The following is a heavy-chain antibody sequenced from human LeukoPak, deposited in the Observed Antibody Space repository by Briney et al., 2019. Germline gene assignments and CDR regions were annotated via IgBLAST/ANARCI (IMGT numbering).Heavy chain of an antibody. CDR2: INTNTGNP. V-gene: IGHV7-4-1*02. CDR1: GYTFTSYA. CDR3: ARDYADYYDSSGYYYEGYFQH. D-gene: IGHD3-22*01. Sequence: ASVKVSCKASGYTFTSYAMNWVRQAPGQGLEWMGWINTNTGNPTYAQGFTGRFVFSLDTSVSTAYLQISSLKAEDTAVYYCARDYADYYDSSGYYYEGYFQHWGQGTLVTVSS. J-gene: IGHJ1*01.